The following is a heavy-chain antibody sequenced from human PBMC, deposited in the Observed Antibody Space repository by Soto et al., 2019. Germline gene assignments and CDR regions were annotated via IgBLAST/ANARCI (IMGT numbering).Heavy chain of an antibody. V-gene: IGHV3-33*01. D-gene: IGHD3-22*01. CDR2: IWYDGSNK. CDR3: ARDYYDSSGGQDYYYYGMDV. Sequence: PGGSLRLSCASSGFTFSSYGMHWVRQAPGKGLEWVAVIWYDGSNKYYADSVKGRFTISRDNSKNTLYLQMNSLRAEDTAVYYCARDYYDSSGGQDYYYYGMDVWSQGTTVTVFS. CDR1: GFTFSSYG. J-gene: IGHJ6*02.